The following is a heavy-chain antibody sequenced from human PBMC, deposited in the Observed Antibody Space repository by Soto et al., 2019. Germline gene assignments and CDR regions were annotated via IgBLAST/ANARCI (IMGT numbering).Heavy chain of an antibody. CDR2: IYYSGST. D-gene: IGHD4-17*01. CDR3: ACTPAGYGDYDY. V-gene: IGHV4-30-4*01. J-gene: IGHJ4*02. Sequence: SETLSLTCSVSRDSISSRHYYWSYIRQPPGKGLEWIGYIYYSGSTYSNPSLKSRVTISVDTSKNQFSLKLSSVTAADTAVYYCACTPAGYGDYDYWGQGILVTVS. CDR1: RDSISSRHYY.